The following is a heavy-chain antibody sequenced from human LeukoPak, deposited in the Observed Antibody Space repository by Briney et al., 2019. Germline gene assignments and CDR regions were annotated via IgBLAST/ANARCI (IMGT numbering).Heavy chain of an antibody. CDR2: MNPNSGNT. CDR3: ARGASGSYYGGRDAFDI. Sequence: ASVKVSCKASGYTFTSYDINWVRQATGQGLEWMGWMNPNSGNTGYAQKFQGRVTITRNTSISTAYMELSSLRSEDTAVYYCARGASGSYYGGRDAFDIWGQGTMVTVSS. D-gene: IGHD1-26*01. CDR1: GYTFTSYD. J-gene: IGHJ3*02. V-gene: IGHV1-8*03.